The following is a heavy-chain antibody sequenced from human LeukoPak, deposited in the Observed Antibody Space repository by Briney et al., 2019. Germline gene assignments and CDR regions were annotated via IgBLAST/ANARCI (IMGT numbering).Heavy chain of an antibody. CDR1: GFTFSSYG. J-gene: IGHJ4*02. D-gene: IGHD3-10*01. Sequence: GGSLRLSCAASGFTFSSYGMHWVRQAPGKGLEWVAVIWYDGSNKYYADSVKGRFTISRDNSKNTLYLQMNSLRAEDTAVYYCARVGYGSGSYIDYWGQGTLVTVSS. V-gene: IGHV3-33*01. CDR2: IWYDGSNK. CDR3: ARVGYGSGSYIDY.